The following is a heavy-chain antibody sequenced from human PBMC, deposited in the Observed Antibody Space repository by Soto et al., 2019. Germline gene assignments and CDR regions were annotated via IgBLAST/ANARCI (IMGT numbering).Heavy chain of an antibody. CDR2: ISGFNGQT. V-gene: IGHV1-18*01. D-gene: IGHD3-10*01. Sequence: QVQLVQSGPEVKNPGASVKVSCKASGNTFASHGFSWVRQAPGQGLEWMGWISGFNGQTNYALKFQGRVPLTTDTSTSTAYMELRSLRSDDTAVYFCARVDPRGVAVVRDYWGQGTLVTVSS. J-gene: IGHJ4*02. CDR3: ARVDPRGVAVVRDY. CDR1: GNTFASHG.